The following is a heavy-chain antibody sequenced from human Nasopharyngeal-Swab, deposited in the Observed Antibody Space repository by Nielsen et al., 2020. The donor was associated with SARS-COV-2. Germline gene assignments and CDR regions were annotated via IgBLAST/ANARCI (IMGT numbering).Heavy chain of an antibody. D-gene: IGHD5-18*01. J-gene: IGHJ4*02. CDR2: INSDGSST. CDR3: ARVPGYSYGFGC. Sequence: GGSLRLSCAASGFTFSSYWMHWVRQAPGKGLVWVSRINSDGSSTSYADSVKGRFTISRDNAKNTLYLQMNSLRAEDTAVYYCARVPGYSYGFGCWGQGTLVTVSS. CDR1: GFTFSSYW. V-gene: IGHV3-74*01.